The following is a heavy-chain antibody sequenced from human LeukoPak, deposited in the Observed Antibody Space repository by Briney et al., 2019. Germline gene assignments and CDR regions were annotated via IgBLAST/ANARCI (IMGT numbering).Heavy chain of an antibody. D-gene: IGHD6-6*01. CDR3: ARTDQAPTDNWFDP. J-gene: IGHJ5*02. Sequence: SETLSLTCTVSGGSISSSSYYCGWIRQPPGKGLEWIGSIYYSGSTYYNPSLRSRVTISVDTSKNQFSLKLSSVTAADTAVYYCARTDQAPTDNWFDPWGQGTLVTVSS. CDR2: IYYSGST. V-gene: IGHV4-39*01. CDR1: GGSISSSSYY.